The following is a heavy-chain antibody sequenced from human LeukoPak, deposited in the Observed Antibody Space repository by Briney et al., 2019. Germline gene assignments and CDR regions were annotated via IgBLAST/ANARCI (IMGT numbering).Heavy chain of an antibody. J-gene: IGHJ4*02. CDR2: INHSGST. Sequence: SETLSLTRAVYGGSFSGYYWSWIRQPPGKGLEWIGEINHSGSTNYNPSLKSRVTISVDTSKNQFSLKLSSVTAADTAVYYCARGRGLGDCYEFDYWGQGTLVTVSS. CDR1: GGSFSGYY. D-gene: IGHD2-21*02. V-gene: IGHV4-34*01. CDR3: ARGRGLGDCYEFDY.